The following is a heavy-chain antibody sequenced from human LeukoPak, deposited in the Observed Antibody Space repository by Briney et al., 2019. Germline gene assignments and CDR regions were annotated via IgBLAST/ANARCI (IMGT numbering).Heavy chain of an antibody. V-gene: IGHV4-39*01. D-gene: IGHD6-13*01. Sequence: SETLSLTCTVSLGSITSSSYYTGWIRQPPGKGLECIGSIYYSGSTYYNPSLKSRVTISVDTSKNQFSLKLSSVTAADTAVYYCARQGAGIAAAGIFDYWGQGTLVTVSS. CDR1: LGSITSSSYY. J-gene: IGHJ4*02. CDR3: ARQGAGIAAAGIFDY. CDR2: IYYSGST.